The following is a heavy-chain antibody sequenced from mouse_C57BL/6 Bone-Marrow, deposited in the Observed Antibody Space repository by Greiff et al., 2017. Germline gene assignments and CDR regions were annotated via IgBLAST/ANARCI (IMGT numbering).Heavy chain of an antibody. CDR3: AREGGSSSFDY. V-gene: IGHV5-4*01. D-gene: IGHD1-1*01. CDR2: ISDGGSYT. Sequence: DVHLVESGGGLVKPGGSLKLSCAASGFTFSSYAMSWVRQTPEKRLEWVATISDGGSYTYYPDNVKGRFTISRDNAKNNLYLQMSHLKSEDTAMYYCAREGGSSSFDYWGQGTTLTVSS. J-gene: IGHJ2*01. CDR1: GFTFSSYA.